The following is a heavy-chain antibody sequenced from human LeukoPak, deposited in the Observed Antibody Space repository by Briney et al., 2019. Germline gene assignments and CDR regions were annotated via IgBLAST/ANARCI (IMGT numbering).Heavy chain of an antibody. V-gene: IGHV4-59*01. CDR2: IYYSGST. D-gene: IGHD3-16*01. J-gene: IGHJ4*02. CDR1: GASISSDY. Sequence: SETLSLTCTVPGASISSDYWTWIRQPPGMGLEWIGYIYYSGSTNYNPSLKSRVTMSVDTSRNQFSLELPSVAAADSAVYYCARYLRQPGTFYLDHWGQGTLVTVSS. CDR3: ARYLRQPGTFYLDH.